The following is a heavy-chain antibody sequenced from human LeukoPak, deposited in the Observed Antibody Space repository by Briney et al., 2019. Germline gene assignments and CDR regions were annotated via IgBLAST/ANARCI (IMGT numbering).Heavy chain of an antibody. CDR1: GGSFSGYY. D-gene: IGHD4-17*01. CDR3: ARWGLRAAFDI. Sequence: SETLSLTCAVYGGSFSGYYWSWIRQPPGKGLEWIGEINHSGSTNYNPSLKSRATISVDTSKNQFSLKLTSVTAADTAVYYCARWGLRAAFDIWGQGTMVIVSS. J-gene: IGHJ3*02. CDR2: INHSGST. V-gene: IGHV4-34*01.